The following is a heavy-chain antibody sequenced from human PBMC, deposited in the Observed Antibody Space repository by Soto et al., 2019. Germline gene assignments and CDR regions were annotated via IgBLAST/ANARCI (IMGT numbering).Heavy chain of an antibody. CDR3: GSGSFPIPSTNGMDV. J-gene: IGHJ6*02. CDR2: IFPHDSDI. D-gene: IGHD3-10*01. CDR1: GYSFTSYW. Sequence: EVQLLQSGAEVKKPGESLKISCKGSGYSFTSYWIAWVRQMPGKGLEWMGIIFPHDSDIRYSPSFEGQVTISADKSISAVYLQWSSLKASDTAMYYCGSGSFPIPSTNGMDVWGQGTTVTVSS. V-gene: IGHV5-51*03.